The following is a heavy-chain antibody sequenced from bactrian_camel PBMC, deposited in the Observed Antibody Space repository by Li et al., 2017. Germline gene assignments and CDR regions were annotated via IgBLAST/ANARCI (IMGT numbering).Heavy chain of an antibody. V-gene: IGHV3-3*01. CDR1: GYTYSRSC. J-gene: IGHJ4*01. CDR3: AADRNDLRSCWRPHYNY. Sequence: HVQLVESGGGSVQAGGSLRLSCVASGYTYSRSCMGWFRQAPGKEREGVASVGGDDSARYLDSVEGRFAISQDNAKATVTLQMNSLKPEDTAMYYCAADRNDLRSCWRPHYNYWGQGTQVTVS. D-gene: IGHD6*01. CDR2: VGGDDSA.